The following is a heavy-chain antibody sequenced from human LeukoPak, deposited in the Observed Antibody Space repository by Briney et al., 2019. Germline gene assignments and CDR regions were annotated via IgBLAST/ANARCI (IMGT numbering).Heavy chain of an antibody. D-gene: IGHD3-16*01. CDR2: ITTSSSYI. Sequence: PGGSLRLSCAASGFTFSSYIMNWVRQAPGKGLEWVSSITTSSSYIYYADSVKGRFTISRDNAKNSLYLQMNSLRAEDTALYYCARRWGVSDYFDYWGQGTLVTVSS. J-gene: IGHJ4*02. V-gene: IGHV3-21*04. CDR3: ARRWGVSDYFDY. CDR1: GFTFSSYI.